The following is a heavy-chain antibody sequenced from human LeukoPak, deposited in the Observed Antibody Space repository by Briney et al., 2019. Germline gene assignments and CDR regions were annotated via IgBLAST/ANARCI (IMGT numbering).Heavy chain of an antibody. CDR2: IYYSGST. Sequence: SETLSLTCTVSGGSISTYYRSWIRQPPGKGLEWIGYIYYSGSTNYNPSLKSRVTISVDTSKNQFSLKLTSVTAADTAVYYCARVDFCSAHFFDYWGQGTLVTVSS. J-gene: IGHJ4*02. D-gene: IGHD3-3*01. CDR1: GGSISTYY. CDR3: ARVDFCSAHFFDY. V-gene: IGHV4-59*01.